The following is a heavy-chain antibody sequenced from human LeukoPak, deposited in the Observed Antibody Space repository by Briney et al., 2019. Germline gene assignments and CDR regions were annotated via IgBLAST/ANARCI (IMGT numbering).Heavy chain of an antibody. V-gene: IGHV4-59*01. J-gene: IGHJ4*02. D-gene: IGHD2-8*01. Sequence: SETLSLTCTVSGGSISSYYWSWIRQPPGKGLEWIGYIYYSGSTNYNPSLKSRVTISVDTSKNQFSLKLSSVTAADTAVYYCARVGANDYFDYWGQGTLVTVSS. CDR2: IYYSGST. CDR1: GGSISSYY. CDR3: ARVGANDYFDY.